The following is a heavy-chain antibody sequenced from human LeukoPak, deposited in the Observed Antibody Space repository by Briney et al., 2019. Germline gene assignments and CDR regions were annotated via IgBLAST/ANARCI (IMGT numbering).Heavy chain of an antibody. CDR1: GYSFTSYW. J-gene: IGHJ5*02. CDR3: ARGALTVFGVVTTNRFDP. CDR2: IYPGDSDT. Sequence: GESLKISCKGSGYSFTSYWIGWVRQMPGKGLEWMGIIYPGDSDTRYSPSFQGQVTISADKSISTAYLQWSSLKASDTAMYYCARGALTVFGVVTTNRFDPWGQGTLVTVSS. D-gene: IGHD3-3*01. V-gene: IGHV5-51*01.